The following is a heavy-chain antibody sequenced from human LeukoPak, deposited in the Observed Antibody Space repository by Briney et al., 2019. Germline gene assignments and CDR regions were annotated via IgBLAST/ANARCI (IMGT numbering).Heavy chain of an antibody. CDR2: ISGSGGST. Sequence: PGGSLRLSCAASGFTFSSYAMSWVRQAPGKGLEWVSAISGSGGSTYYADSVKGRFTISRDNSKNTLYLQMNSLRAEDTAVYYCAKARGDIVVVPAAHYLDYWGQGTLVTVSS. D-gene: IGHD2-2*01. CDR1: GFTFSSYA. V-gene: IGHV3-23*01. J-gene: IGHJ4*02. CDR3: AKARGDIVVVPAAHYLDY.